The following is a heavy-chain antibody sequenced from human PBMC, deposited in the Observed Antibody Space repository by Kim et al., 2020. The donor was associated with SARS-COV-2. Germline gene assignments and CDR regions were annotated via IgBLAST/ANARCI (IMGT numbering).Heavy chain of an antibody. Sequence: GGSLRLSCAASGFTFSSYTMAWVRQGPGKGLEWVSTITGSASSIYYADSVKGRFTVSRDNYKSTLYLQLNSLRGEDTAVYYCAKDLVVAASWGQGTLVTV. CDR1: GFTFSSYT. CDR3: AKDLVVAAS. D-gene: IGHD1-26*01. V-gene: IGHV3-23*01. CDR2: ITGSASSI. J-gene: IGHJ4*02.